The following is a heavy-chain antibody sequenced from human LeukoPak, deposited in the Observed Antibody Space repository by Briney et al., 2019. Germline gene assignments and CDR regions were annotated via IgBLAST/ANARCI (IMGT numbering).Heavy chain of an antibody. CDR2: IRYDGSNK. V-gene: IGHV3-30*02. J-gene: IGHJ6*03. CDR1: GFTFSSYG. Sequence: GGSLRLSCAASGFTFSSYGMHWVRQAPGKGLEWVAFIRYDGSNKYYADSVKGRFTISRDNSKNTLYLQMNSLRAEDTAVYYCAKDYYDILTGYHYYYYYYMDVWGKGTTVTVSS. D-gene: IGHD3-9*01. CDR3: AKDYYDILTGYHYYYYYYMDV.